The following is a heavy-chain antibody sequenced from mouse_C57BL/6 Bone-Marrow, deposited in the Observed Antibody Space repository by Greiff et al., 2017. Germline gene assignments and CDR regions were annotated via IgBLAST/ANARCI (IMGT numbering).Heavy chain of an antibody. V-gene: IGHV5-12*01. Sequence: EVQLVESGGGLVQPGGSLKLSCAASGFTFSDYYMYWVRQTPEKRLEWVAYISNGGGSTYYPDTVKGRFTISRDNAKNTLYLQMSRLKSEDTAMYYCARRGSVGYYDYAMDYWGQGTSVTVSS. CDR2: ISNGGGST. CDR3: ARRGSVGYYDYAMDY. D-gene: IGHD2-1*01. CDR1: GFTFSDYY. J-gene: IGHJ4*01.